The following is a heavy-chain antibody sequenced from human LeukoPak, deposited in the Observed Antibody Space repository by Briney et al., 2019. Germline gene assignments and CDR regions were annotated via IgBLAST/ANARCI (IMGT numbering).Heavy chain of an antibody. V-gene: IGHV1-2*02. CDR1: GYTFTGYY. CDR3: TILLDTAMVWTPNEC. CDR2: INPDSGGT. J-gene: IGHJ4*02. Sequence: ASVKVPCKASGYTFTGYYIHWVRQAPGQGLEWMGWINPDSGGTNYAQKFQGRVTMTRDTSSSTAYMELSRLRSDDTAVYYYTILLDTAMVWTPNECWGQGTLVTVSS. D-gene: IGHD5-18*01.